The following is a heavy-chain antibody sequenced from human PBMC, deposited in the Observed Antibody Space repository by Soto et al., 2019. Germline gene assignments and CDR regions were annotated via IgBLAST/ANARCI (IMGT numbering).Heavy chain of an antibody. V-gene: IGHV4-30-2*01. CDR3: ARDRGGYGLFDS. CDR1: GGSISNAAYS. J-gene: IGHJ4*02. Sequence: ASETLSLTCTVSGGSISNAAYSWSWIRQPPGKGLEWIGYIYPSGMPFYNPSLRSRVTISIDRSNDQFSLNLKSVTAADTAVYYCARDRGGYGLFDSWGQGTLVTVSS. D-gene: IGHD5-18*01. CDR2: IYPSGMP.